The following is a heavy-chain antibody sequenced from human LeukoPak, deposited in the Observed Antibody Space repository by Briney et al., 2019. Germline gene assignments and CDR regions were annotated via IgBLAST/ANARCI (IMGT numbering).Heavy chain of an antibody. CDR1: GFTFSSYW. D-gene: IGHD3-3*01. V-gene: IGHV3-7*01. CDR2: IKQDGSEK. CDR3: ARGFLEWLLYYYYYMDV. J-gene: IGHJ6*03. Sequence: GGSLRLSCAASGFTFSSYWMSWVRQAPGKGLEWVANIKQDGSEKYYVDSVKGRFTISRDNAKNSLYLQMNSQRAEDTAVYYCARGFLEWLLYYYYYMDVWGKGTTVTVSS.